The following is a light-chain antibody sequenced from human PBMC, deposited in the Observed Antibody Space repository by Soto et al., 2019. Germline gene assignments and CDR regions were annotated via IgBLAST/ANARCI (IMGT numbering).Light chain of an antibody. CDR1: QSVSSY. J-gene: IGKJ5*01. Sequence: EIVLTQSRATLSLSPGERATLSCRASQSVSSYLAWYQQKTGQAPRILIYDESNRATGIPDRLSGSGSGTDLNLTISRLEPEDFAVYYCQKRSNWTITCGQGTRLEIK. CDR2: DES. V-gene: IGKV3-11*01. CDR3: QKRSNWTIT.